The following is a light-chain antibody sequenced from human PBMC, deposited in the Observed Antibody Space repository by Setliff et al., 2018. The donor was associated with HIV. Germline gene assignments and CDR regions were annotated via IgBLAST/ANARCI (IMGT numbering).Light chain of an antibody. Sequence: SYELTQPPSVSVAPGKTASITCGVKNIGGSGVHWYQLKPGQAPVVVLYYDNDRPSGIPERFSGSNSGNTATLTISRVEAGDEADYYCQLWKNTSDPWVFGGGTKVTVL. CDR3: QLWKNTSDPWV. CDR2: YDN. CDR1: NIGGSG. V-gene: IGLV3-21*01. J-gene: IGLJ3*02.